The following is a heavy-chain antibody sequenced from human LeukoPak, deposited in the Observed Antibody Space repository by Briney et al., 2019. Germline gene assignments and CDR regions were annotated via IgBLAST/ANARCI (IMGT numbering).Heavy chain of an antibody. CDR3: AGASIAVAGNAEYFQH. CDR2: LEPRDPYT. Sequence: RGESPKISCKGSGYRFTSYSISWARQMPGTGVDWMGRLEPRDPYTNYSPSFQGHVTISADKSISTAYLQWSSLKASDTAMYYCAGASIAVAGNAEYFQHWGQGTLVTVSS. CDR1: GYRFTSYS. J-gene: IGHJ1*01. D-gene: IGHD6-19*01. V-gene: IGHV5-10-1*01.